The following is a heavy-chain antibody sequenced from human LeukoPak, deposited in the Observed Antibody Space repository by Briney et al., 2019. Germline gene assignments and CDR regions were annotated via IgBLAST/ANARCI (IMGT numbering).Heavy chain of an antibody. CDR2: IKQDGSEK. D-gene: IGHD5-18*01. CDR3: ARDIVNTPMDPPSDYYYYGMDV. Sequence: GGSLRLSCAASGFTFSSYWMSWVRQAPGKGLEWVANIKQDGSEKYYVDSVKGRFTISRDNAKNSLYLQMNSLRAEDTAVYYCARDIVNTPMDPPSDYYYYGMDVWGQGTTVTVSS. V-gene: IGHV3-7*05. J-gene: IGHJ6*02. CDR1: GFTFSSYW.